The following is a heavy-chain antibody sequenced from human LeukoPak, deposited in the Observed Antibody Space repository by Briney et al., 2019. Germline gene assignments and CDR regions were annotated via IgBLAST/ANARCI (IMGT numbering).Heavy chain of an antibody. Sequence: GRSLRLSCAASGFTFDDYAMHWVRQAPGKGLEWVSGISWNSGSIGYADSVKGRFTISRDNAKNSLYLQMNSLRAGDMALYYCAKEDDSSGYYPHFDYWGQGTLVTVSS. D-gene: IGHD3-22*01. J-gene: IGHJ4*02. CDR3: AKEDDSSGYYPHFDY. CDR1: GFTFDDYA. V-gene: IGHV3-9*03. CDR2: ISWNSGSI.